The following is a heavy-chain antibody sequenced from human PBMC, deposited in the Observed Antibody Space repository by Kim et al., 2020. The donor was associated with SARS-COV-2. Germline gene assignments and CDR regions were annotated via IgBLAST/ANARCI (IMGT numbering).Heavy chain of an antibody. CDR2: ISYDGSNK. CDR3: AKDQYYYDSSGFGDY. J-gene: IGHJ4*02. D-gene: IGHD3-22*01. V-gene: IGHV3-30*18. CDR1: GFTFSSYG. Sequence: GGSLRLSCAASGFTFSSYGMHWVRQAPGKGLEWVAVISYDGSNKYYADSVKGRFTISRDNSKNTLYLQMNSLGAEDTAVYYCAKDQYYYDSSGFGDYWGQGTLVTVSS.